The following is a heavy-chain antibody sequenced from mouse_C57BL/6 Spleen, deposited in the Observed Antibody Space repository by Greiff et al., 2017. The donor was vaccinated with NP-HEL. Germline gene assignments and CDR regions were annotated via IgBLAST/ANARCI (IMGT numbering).Heavy chain of an antibody. D-gene: IGHD1-1*01. J-gene: IGHJ2*01. CDR2: IHPNSGST. V-gene: IGHV1-64*01. Sequence: QVQLQQPGAELVKPGASVKLSCKASGYTFTSYWMHWVKQRPGQGLEWIGMIHPNSGSTNYNEKFKSKATLTVDKSSSTAYMQLSSLTSEDSAVYYCAREGTYYGSSLDYWGQGTTLTVSS. CDR1: GYTFTSYW. CDR3: AREGTYYGSSLDY.